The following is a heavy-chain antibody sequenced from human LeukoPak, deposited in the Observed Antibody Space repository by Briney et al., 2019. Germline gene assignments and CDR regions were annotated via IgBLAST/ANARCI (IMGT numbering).Heavy chain of an antibody. V-gene: IGHV3-21*04. D-gene: IGHD6-13*01. CDR1: GFTFSTYG. CDR3: ASASSQQDY. Sequence: GGSLRLSCAASGFTFSTYGMNWVRQAPGKGLEWVSSISTSGSYIYYADSLKGRFTISRDNSKNTLYLQMNSLRAEDTAVYYCASASSQQDYWGEGTLVTVSS. CDR2: ISTSGSYI. J-gene: IGHJ4*02.